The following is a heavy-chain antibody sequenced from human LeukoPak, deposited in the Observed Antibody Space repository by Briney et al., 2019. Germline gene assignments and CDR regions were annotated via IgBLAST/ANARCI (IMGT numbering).Heavy chain of an antibody. J-gene: IGHJ5*02. CDR3: ARVGPVVASRGWFDP. CDR1: GYTFTRYG. CDR2: ISAYNGDT. D-gene: IGHD2-15*01. Sequence: GASVKVSCKASGYTFTRYGISWVRQAPGQGLEWMGWISAYNGDTNYAQNLQGRVTMTTNTSTNTAYMELRNLGSDDTAVYYCARVGPVVASRGWFDPWGQGTLVTVSS. V-gene: IGHV1-18*01.